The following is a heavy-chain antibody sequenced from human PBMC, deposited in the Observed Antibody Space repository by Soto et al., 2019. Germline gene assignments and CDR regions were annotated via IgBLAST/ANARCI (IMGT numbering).Heavy chain of an antibody. CDR2: IIPIFGTA. CDR1: GGTFSSYA. D-gene: IGHD6-6*01. V-gene: IGHV1-69*01. CDR3: ARRSSSSSGGMVDY. J-gene: IGHJ4*02. Sequence: QVQLVQSGAEVKKPGSSVKVSCKASGGTFSSYAISWVRQAPGQGLEWMGGIIPIFGTANYAQKFQGRVTITADESTSTAYRELSSLRWEDTAVYYCARRSSSSSGGMVDYWGQGTLVTVSS.